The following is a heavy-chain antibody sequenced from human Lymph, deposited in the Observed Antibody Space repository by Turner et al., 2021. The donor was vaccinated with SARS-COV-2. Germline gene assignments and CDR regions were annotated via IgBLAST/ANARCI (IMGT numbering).Heavy chain of an antibody. V-gene: IGHV3-30-3*01. D-gene: IGHD3-10*01. CDR3: ARDSSGSGTLDY. Sequence: QVQLVESGGGVVQHGRSLRLSCAASGFTFNNYPMHWVRQAPGKGLEWVAVISYDGSNKYYADSVKGRFTISRDKSKNTLYLQMNSLRAEDTAVYYCARDSSGSGTLDYWGQGTLVTVSS. CDR1: GFTFNNYP. J-gene: IGHJ4*02. CDR2: ISYDGSNK.